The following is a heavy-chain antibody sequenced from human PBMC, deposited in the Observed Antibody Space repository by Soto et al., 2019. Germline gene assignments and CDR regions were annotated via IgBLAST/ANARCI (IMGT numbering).Heavy chain of an antibody. Sequence: PSETLSLTCTVSGGPVGDAYSYWTWIRQPPGKGLEWMGYLSYTGSTYYNPSLRNRASISVDESSNHLSLRLSSVTAADTAVYYCARELEGGVFDIWGRGTLVTVSS. CDR2: LSYTGST. CDR1: GGPVGDAYSY. CDR3: ARELEGGVFDI. J-gene: IGHJ3*02. V-gene: IGHV4-30-4*01. D-gene: IGHD2-8*02.